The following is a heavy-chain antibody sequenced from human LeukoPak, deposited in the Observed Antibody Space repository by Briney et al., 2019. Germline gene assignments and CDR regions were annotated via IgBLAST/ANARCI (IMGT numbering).Heavy chain of an antibody. D-gene: IGHD6-13*01. CDR1: GFTFDDYA. V-gene: IGHV3-9*01. J-gene: IGHJ5*01. Sequence: GGSLRLSCAASGFTFDDYAMHWVRQAPGKGLEWVSGISWNSGSIGYADSVKGRFTISRDNAKNSLYLQMNSLRAEDTALYYCAKDVTYSSSWSSWFDPWGQGTTVTVSS. CDR3: AKDVTYSSSWSSWFDP. CDR2: ISWNSGSI.